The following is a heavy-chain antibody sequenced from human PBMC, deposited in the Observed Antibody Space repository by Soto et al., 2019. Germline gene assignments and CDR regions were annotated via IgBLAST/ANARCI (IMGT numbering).Heavy chain of an antibody. D-gene: IGHD3-3*01. CDR1: GYTFTSYG. CDR2: ISAYNGNT. CDR3: ARDLVELRFLEWPQNYYGMDV. J-gene: IGHJ6*02. V-gene: IGHV1-18*01. Sequence: ASVKVSCKASGYTFTSYGISWVRQAPGQGLEWMGWISAYNGNTNYAQKLQGRVTMTTDTSTSTAYMELRSLRSDDTAVYYCARDLVELRFLEWPQNYYGMDVWGQGTTVTVSS.